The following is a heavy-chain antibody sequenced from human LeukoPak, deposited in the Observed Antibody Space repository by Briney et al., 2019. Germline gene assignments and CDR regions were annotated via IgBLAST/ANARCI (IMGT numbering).Heavy chain of an antibody. CDR3: ARGYDCGSGSYYGY. J-gene: IGHJ4*02. CDR2: ISYDGSNK. CDR1: GFTFSNYG. Sequence: GGSLRLSCAASGFTFSNYGMHWVRQAPGKGLEWVAVISYDGSNKYYADSVKGRFTISRDNSKNTLYLQMNSLRAEDTAVYYCARGYDCGSGSYYGYWGPIALVTVSS. V-gene: IGHV3-30-3*01. D-gene: IGHD3-10*01.